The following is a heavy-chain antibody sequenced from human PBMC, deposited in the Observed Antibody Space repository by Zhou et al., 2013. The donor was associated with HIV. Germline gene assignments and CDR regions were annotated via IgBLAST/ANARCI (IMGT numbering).Heavy chain of an antibody. CDR1: GYTFTNYG. J-gene: IGHJ4*02. Sequence: QVQLVQSGAEVKKPGASVKVSCKASGYTFTNYGFSWVRQAPRQGLEWMGWINPNSGTSNYAQKFQGRVTMTTDTSTSTAYMELRSLRSEDTAVYYCARSLEDISSSTSCYFPALDYWAREPSVTVSS. CDR3: ARSLEDISSSTSCYFPALDY. V-gene: IGHV1-18*01. CDR2: INPNSGTS. D-gene: IGHD2-2*01.